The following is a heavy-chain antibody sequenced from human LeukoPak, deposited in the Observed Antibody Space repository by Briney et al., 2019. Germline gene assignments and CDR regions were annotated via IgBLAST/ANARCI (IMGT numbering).Heavy chain of an antibody. CDR1: GFTFSSYW. V-gene: IGHV3-7*01. CDR2: IKQDGSEK. Sequence: PGGSLRLSCAASGFTFSSYWMRWVRQAPGKGLEWVANIKQDGSEKYYVDSVKGRFTISRDNAKNSLYLQMNSLRAEDTAVYYCARDFGPYDSSGYYWYWGQGTLVTVSS. D-gene: IGHD3-22*01. J-gene: IGHJ4*02. CDR3: ARDFGPYDSSGYYWY.